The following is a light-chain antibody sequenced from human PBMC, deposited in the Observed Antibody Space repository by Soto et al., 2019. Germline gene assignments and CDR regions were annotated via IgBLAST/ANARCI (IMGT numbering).Light chain of an antibody. Sequence: DIQLTQSPSSLSASLGDKVTITCRASQSIRSYLNWVQQKPGKAPKLLIYDASSLQTGVPSRFSGSGSGTDFTLTISSLQPEDFATYHCQQSYTTPWTFGQGTKVDIK. CDR2: DAS. V-gene: IGKV1-39*01. CDR1: QSIRSY. CDR3: QQSYTTPWT. J-gene: IGKJ1*01.